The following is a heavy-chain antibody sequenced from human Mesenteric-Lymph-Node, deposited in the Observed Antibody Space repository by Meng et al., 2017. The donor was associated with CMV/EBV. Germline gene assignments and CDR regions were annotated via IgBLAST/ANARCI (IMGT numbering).Heavy chain of an antibody. V-gene: IGHV5-51*01. Sequence: GESLKISCQAFGYSFTSAWIGWVRQMPGKGLEWMGLIYPGDSDTRYSPSFQDQVTISVDKSIATAYLQWSSLKASDSAIYYCARYRDSSSYFDHWGQATLVTVSS. CDR3: ARYRDSSSYFDH. J-gene: IGHJ4*02. CDR1: GYSFTSAW. D-gene: IGHD1-26*01. CDR2: IYPGDSDT.